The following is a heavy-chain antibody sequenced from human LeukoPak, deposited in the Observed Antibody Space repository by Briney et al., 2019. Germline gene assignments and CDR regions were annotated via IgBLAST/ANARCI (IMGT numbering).Heavy chain of an antibody. CDR2: IYHSGST. CDR1: GGSISSGGYY. J-gene: IGHJ4*02. D-gene: IGHD6-13*01. Sequence: PSETLSLTCTVSGGSISSGGYYWSWIRQPPGKGLEWIGYIYHSGSTYYNPSLKSRVTISVDRSKNQFSLKLSSVTAADTAVYYCARGAQYSSRRYYFDYWGQGTLVTVSS. V-gene: IGHV4-30-2*01. CDR3: ARGAQYSSRRYYFDY.